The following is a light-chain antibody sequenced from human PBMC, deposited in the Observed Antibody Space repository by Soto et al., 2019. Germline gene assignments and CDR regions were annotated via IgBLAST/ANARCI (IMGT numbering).Light chain of an antibody. CDR2: GAS. V-gene: IGKV3-20*01. CDR1: QSVSSSY. CDR3: QQYGSLPQVT. Sequence: EIVLTQSPGTLSLSPGERATLSCRASQSVSSSYLAWYQQKPGQAPRLLIYGASGRATGIPDRFSGSVSGTDFTLTISRLEPEDFAVYYCQQYGSLPQVTFGQGTRPESK. J-gene: IGKJ5*01.